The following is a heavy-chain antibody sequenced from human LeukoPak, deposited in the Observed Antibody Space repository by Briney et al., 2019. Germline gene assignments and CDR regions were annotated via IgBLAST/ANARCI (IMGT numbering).Heavy chain of an antibody. CDR2: INPNSGGT. J-gene: IGHJ4*02. CDR1: GYTFTGYY. D-gene: IGHD3-22*01. Sequence: ASVKVSCKASGYTFTGYYMHWVRQAPGQGLEWMGWINPNSGGTNCAQKFQGRVTMTRDTSISTAYMELSRLRSDDTAVYYCARQGSGYDAYFDYWGQGTLVTVSS. V-gene: IGHV1-2*02. CDR3: ARQGSGYDAYFDY.